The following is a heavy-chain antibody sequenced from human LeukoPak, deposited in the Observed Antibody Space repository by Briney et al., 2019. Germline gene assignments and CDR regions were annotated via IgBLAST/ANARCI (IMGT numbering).Heavy chain of an antibody. CDR3: AARPLGVVPAEIDY. V-gene: IGHV1-2*02. J-gene: IGHJ4*02. Sequence: ASVKVSCKASGYTFTGYYMHWVGQAPGQRLEWMGWINPNSGGTNYAQKFQGRVTMTRDTSISTAYMELSSLRSEDTAVYYCAARPLGVVPAEIDYWGQGNLVTVSS. D-gene: IGHD2-2*01. CDR2: INPNSGGT. CDR1: GYTFTGYY.